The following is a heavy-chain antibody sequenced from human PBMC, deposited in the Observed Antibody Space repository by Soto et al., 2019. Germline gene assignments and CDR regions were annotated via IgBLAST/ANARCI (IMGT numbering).Heavy chain of an antibody. D-gene: IGHD3-22*01. CDR3: ARRDRSGFSYWLDT. CDR1: GGSLSSGGYY. J-gene: IGHJ5*02. Sequence: SETLSLTCTVSGGSLSSGGYYWSWIRQHPGKGLEWIGYIYYSGSTYYNPSLKSGVTISVDTSKSQFYLKLSSETAADTAVYYCARRDRSGFSYWLDTWGQGTLVTVSS. CDR2: IYYSGST. V-gene: IGHV4-31*03.